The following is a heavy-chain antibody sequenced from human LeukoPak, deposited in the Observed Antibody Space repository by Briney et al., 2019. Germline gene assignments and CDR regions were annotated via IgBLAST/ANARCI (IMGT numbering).Heavy chain of an antibody. Sequence: GGSLRLSCAASGLTFNTYNMNWVRQAPGKGLEWISYISRSSGTIYYADSVKGRFTISRDNAQNSLYLQMNSLRAEDTAVYYCARDGGTYRRYFDYWGQGTLVTVSS. CDR3: ARDGGTYRRYFDY. V-gene: IGHV3-48*04. D-gene: IGHD3-16*02. CDR1: GLTFNTYN. J-gene: IGHJ4*02. CDR2: ISRSSGTI.